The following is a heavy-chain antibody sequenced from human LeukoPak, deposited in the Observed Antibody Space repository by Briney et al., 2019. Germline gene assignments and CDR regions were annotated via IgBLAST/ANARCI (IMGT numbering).Heavy chain of an antibody. CDR1: GGSISSYY. D-gene: IGHD1-26*01. CDR2: IYYSGST. V-gene: IGHV4-59*01. J-gene: IGHJ4*02. CDR3: ARAAAVGAIEIDY. Sequence: TETLSLTCTVSGGSISSYYWSWIRQPPGKGLEWIGYIYYSGSTNYNPSLKSRVTISVDTSKNQFSLKLSSVTAADTAVYYCARAAAVGAIEIDYWGQGTLVTVSS.